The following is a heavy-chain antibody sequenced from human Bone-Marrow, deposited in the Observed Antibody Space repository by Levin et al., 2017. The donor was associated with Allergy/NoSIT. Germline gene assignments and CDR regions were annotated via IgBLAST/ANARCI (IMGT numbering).Heavy chain of an antibody. J-gene: IGHJ3*02. Sequence: GESLKISCKASGYTFTNEDINWVRQAPGQGLEWMGWMNPKNGNAGYAQKFQGRLSMTRNTSISTAYMELSNLRSEDTAIYYCTRGLWGSGGFDIWGQGTMVTVSS. V-gene: IGHV1-8*01. CDR2: MNPKNGNA. D-gene: IGHD3-16*01. CDR1: GYTFTNED. CDR3: TRGLWGSGGFDI.